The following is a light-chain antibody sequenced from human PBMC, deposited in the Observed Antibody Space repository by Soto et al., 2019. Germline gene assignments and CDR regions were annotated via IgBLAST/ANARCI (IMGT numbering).Light chain of an antibody. J-gene: IGKJ3*01. V-gene: IGKV1-27*01. CDR2: TAS. CDR3: QKYNSAPCT. CDR1: QDISKY. Sequence: DIQMTQSPSSLSASVGDRVTITCRASQDISKYLAWYQQKPGKVPELLIYTASTLQSGVPSRFSGSGSGTAFTLTISSLQPDDVATYYCQKYNSAPCTFGPGTKVDIK.